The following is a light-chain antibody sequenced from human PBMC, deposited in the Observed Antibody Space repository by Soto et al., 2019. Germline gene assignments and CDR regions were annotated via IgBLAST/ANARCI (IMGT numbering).Light chain of an antibody. Sequence: EVVLTQSPGTLSLSPGERATLSCRASQSVDSSTLAWYQQKPGQAPRLLISGASKRATGTPDSFSGSGSGTDFTLTISRLEPEDFAVYYCQHFDDSLIFGGETKVEIK. CDR3: QHFDDSLI. J-gene: IGKJ4*01. CDR1: QSVDSST. V-gene: IGKV3-20*01. CDR2: GAS.